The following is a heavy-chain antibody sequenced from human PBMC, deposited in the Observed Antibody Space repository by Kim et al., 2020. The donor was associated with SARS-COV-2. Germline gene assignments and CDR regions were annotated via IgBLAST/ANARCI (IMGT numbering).Heavy chain of an antibody. CDR2: IYYSGST. V-gene: IGHV4-59*13. Sequence: SETLSLTCTVSGGSISSYYWSWIRQPPGKGLEWIGYIYYSGSTNYNPSLKSRVTISVDTSKNQFSLKLSSVTAADTAVYYCARKEGYKGWYFDLWGRGTL. D-gene: IGHD5-12*01. CDR3: ARKEGYKGWYFDL. J-gene: IGHJ2*01. CDR1: GGSISSYY.